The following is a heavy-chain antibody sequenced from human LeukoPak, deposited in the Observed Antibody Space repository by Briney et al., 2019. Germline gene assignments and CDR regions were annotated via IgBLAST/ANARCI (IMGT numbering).Heavy chain of an antibody. CDR1: GSTFSDHY. CDR3: VREGHRGPGTLDY. Sequence: GGSLRLSCAASGSTFSDHYMDWVRQAPGKGPEWVANIKQDGSDKYYVDSMKGRFTISRDNAKNSLYLQMSSLRAEDTAVYYCVREGHRGPGTLDYWGQGTLVTVSS. J-gene: IGHJ4*02. V-gene: IGHV3-7*01. CDR2: IKQDGSDK. D-gene: IGHD1-1*01.